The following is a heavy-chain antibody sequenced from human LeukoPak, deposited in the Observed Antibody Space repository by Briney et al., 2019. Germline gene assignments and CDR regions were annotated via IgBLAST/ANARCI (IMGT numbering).Heavy chain of an antibody. Sequence: SETLSLTCTVSGGSISNYYWSWIRQSAGKGLEWIGRVHSSGSTNFNPSLRSRVTMSADTSKHQFSLWLTSVTAADTALYYCARGIATITQDSFDVWGLGTMVTVSS. CDR3: ARGIATITQDSFDV. D-gene: IGHD1-26*01. CDR2: VHSSGST. CDR1: GGSISNYY. J-gene: IGHJ3*01. V-gene: IGHV4-4*07.